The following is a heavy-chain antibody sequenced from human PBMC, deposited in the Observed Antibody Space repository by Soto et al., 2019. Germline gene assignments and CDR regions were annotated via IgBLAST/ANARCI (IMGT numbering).Heavy chain of an antibody. D-gene: IGHD3-3*01. J-gene: IGHJ5*02. CDR3: ARWEGRFVEWFRFDP. CDR1: GGSISSYY. Sequence: SETLSLTCTVSGGSISSYYWSWIRQPPGKGLEWIGYIYYSGSTNYNPSLKSRVTISVDTSKNQFSLKLSSVTAADTAVYYCARWEGRFVEWFRFDPWGQGTLVTVSS. V-gene: IGHV4-59*01. CDR2: IYYSGST.